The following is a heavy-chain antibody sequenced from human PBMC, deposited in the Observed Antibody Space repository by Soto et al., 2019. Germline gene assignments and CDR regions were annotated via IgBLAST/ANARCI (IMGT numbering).Heavy chain of an antibody. D-gene: IGHD1-26*01. V-gene: IGHV3-23*01. J-gene: IGHJ4*02. CDR1: GFTFSSYA. Sequence: EVQLLESGGGLVQPGGSLRLSCAASGFTFSSYARRWVRQAPVKGLEWVSAISGSGGSTYYADSVKGRFTVSRDNYKNTLYLHMNSLRAEDTAVYYCARRGSGSYYDYWGQGTLVTVSS. CDR2: ISGSGGST. CDR3: ARRGSGSYYDY.